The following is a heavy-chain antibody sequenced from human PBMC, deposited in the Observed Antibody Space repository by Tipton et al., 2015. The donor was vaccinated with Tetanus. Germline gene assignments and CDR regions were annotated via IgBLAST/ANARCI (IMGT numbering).Heavy chain of an antibody. CDR3: ARGMAEASNCGGDCYSDY. J-gene: IGHJ4*02. D-gene: IGHD2-21*02. V-gene: IGHV3-23*01. Sequence: SLRLSCAASGFTFSSYPMSWVRQAPGKGLEWVSTISGTGYSTYYVDPAKGRFTISRDNSKNTLYVQMDSLRAEDTAVYSCARGMAEASNCGGDCYSDYWGQGTLVTVSS. CDR2: ISGTGYST. CDR1: GFTFSSYP.